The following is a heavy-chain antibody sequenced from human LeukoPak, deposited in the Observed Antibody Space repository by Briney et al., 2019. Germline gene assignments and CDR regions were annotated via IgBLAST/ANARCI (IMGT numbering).Heavy chain of an antibody. CDR2: ISSSRSTI. V-gene: IGHV3-48*01. D-gene: IGHD4-11*01. CDR1: GFTFSSYS. Sequence: PGGSLRLSCAAYGFTFSSYSMNWVRQAPGKGLEWVSYISSSRSTIYYADSVKGRFTISRDNAKHSLYLQMNRLRAEDTAVYYCARGGYSINSLDYWGQGTLVTVSS. CDR3: ARGGYSINSLDY. J-gene: IGHJ4*02.